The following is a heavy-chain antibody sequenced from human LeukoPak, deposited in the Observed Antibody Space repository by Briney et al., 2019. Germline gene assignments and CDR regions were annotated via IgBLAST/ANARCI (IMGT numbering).Heavy chain of an antibody. CDR1: GGSISSYY. V-gene: IGHV4-4*07. D-gene: IGHD6-19*01. J-gene: IGHJ5*02. CDR2: IYTSGST. CDR3: VSSGWYWWGWFDP. Sequence: PSETLSLTCTVSGGSISSYYWSWIRQPAGRGLERIGRIYTSGSTNYNPSLKSRVTMSVDTSKNQFSLKLSSVTAADTAVYYCVSSGWYWWGWFDPWGQGTLVTVSS.